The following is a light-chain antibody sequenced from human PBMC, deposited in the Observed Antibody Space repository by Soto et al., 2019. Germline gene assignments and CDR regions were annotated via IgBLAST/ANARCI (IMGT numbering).Light chain of an antibody. CDR2: CAS. V-gene: IGKV3-20*01. CDR1: QSVSSTH. Sequence: EDILSQSPGTLSLSQGERATLSCRASQSVSSTHLAWYQQKPGQAPRLLIYCASTRATGIPDRFSGSGSGTDFTLTISRLEPEDFAVYYCQQYGNSLSWTFGQ. J-gene: IGKJ1*01. CDR3: QQYGNSLSWT.